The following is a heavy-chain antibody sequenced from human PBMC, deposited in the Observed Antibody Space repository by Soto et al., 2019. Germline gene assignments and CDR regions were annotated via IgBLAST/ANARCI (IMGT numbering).Heavy chain of an antibody. V-gene: IGHV1-69*06. CDR1: GGTFSSYA. D-gene: IGHD6-13*01. CDR2: IVPLFRTT. CDR3: ARGVYSSTWSNLLDRSGLDV. Sequence: GPPVKVSCKTSGGTFSSYAINWVRQAPGQGLEWMGGIVPLFRTTNYAQKFQGRVTITADTSKYTVYMELSELRSGDTAVYYCARGVYSSTWSNLLDRSGLDVWGQGTTVTVSS. J-gene: IGHJ6*02.